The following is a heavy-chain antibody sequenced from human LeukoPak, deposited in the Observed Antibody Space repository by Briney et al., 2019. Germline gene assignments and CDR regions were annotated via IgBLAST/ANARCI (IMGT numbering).Heavy chain of an antibody. Sequence: SETLSLTCTVSGGSISSGSYYWGWIRQSPGRGLEWIGSIHYTGSTFYNPSLKSRVTLSVDTSKSQFSLKVTSVTAADTAIYYCARGQFWRGSEIRVWGQGTLVTVSS. CDR3: ARGQFWRGSEIRV. J-gene: IGHJ4*02. V-gene: IGHV4-39*07. CDR2: IHYTGST. D-gene: IGHD1-26*01. CDR1: GGSISSGSYY.